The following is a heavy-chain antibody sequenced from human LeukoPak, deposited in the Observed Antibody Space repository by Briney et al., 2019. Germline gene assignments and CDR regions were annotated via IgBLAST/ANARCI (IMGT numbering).Heavy chain of an antibody. CDR2: IYYSGST. Sequence: PSETLSLTCTVSGGSISSSYYYWGWIRQPPGKGLEWIGSIYYSGSTYYNPSLKSRVTISVDTSKNQFSLKLSSVTAADTAVYYCARKRAPGYYDILTGIIDYWGQGTLVTVSS. CDR1: GGSISSSYYY. CDR3: ARKRAPGYYDILTGIIDY. V-gene: IGHV4-39*07. J-gene: IGHJ4*02. D-gene: IGHD3-9*01.